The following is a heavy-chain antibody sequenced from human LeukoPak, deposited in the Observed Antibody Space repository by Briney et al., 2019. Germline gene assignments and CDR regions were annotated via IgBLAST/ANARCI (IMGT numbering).Heavy chain of an antibody. V-gene: IGHV1-46*01. CDR3: ARVAAEVVGVPGAIGFGWLRRDYYYMDV. D-gene: IGHD2-2*02. CDR2: INPSGGST. Sequence: ASVKVSCKASGYTFSSYYMHWVRQAPGEGLEWMGIINPSGGSTSYAQKFQGRVTMTRDMSTSTVYMELSSLRSEDTAVYYCARVAAEVVGVPGAIGFGWLRRDYYYMDVWGKGTTVTVSS. CDR1: GYTFSSYY. J-gene: IGHJ6*03.